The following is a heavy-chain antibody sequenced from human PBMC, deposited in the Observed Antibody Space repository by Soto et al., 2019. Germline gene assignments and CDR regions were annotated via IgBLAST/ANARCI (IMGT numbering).Heavy chain of an antibody. V-gene: IGHV2-5*02. CDR3: AYLPCSGGNCYWFDFSGMDV. CDR1: GFSLSTSGVG. Sequence: QITLKESGPTLVKPAQTLTLTCTFSGFSLSTSGVGVAWIRQPPGKALEWLALIYWDEDKRYRPSLESRLTITTDTSKNQVVPTMTNMDSVDTATYYCAYLPCSGGNCYWFDFSGMDVWGQGTTVTVSS. CDR2: IYWDEDK. D-gene: IGHD2-15*01. J-gene: IGHJ6*02.